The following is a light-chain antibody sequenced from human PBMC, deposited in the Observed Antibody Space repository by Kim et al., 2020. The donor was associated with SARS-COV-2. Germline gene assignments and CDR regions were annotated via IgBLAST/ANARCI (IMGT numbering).Light chain of an antibody. CDR3: QSYDDNFWV. Sequence: NFMLTQSHSVSASPGKTVIISCTRSSGSIVSDFVQWFQQRPGSSPTTVIYEDHKRPSGVPDRFSASVDSSSNSASLTIFGLRAEDEADYYCQSYDDNFWVFGGGTQLTVL. CDR1: SGSIVSDF. V-gene: IGLV6-57*01. CDR2: EDH. J-gene: IGLJ3*02.